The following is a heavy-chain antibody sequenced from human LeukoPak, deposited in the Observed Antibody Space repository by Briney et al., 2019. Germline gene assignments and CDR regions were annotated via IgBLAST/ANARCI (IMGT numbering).Heavy chain of an antibody. CDR3: ATRLGEFSSRDAFNI. D-gene: IGHD3-16*02. V-gene: IGHV1-24*01. J-gene: IGHJ3*02. Sequence: ASVKVSCKVSGYSLTELSMHWVRQAPGKGLEWVGGFSPGDGETIYAQRFQGRVTMTEATPTDTAYMELRSLTYEDTAVYYYATRLGEFSSRDAFNIWGQGTMVTVSS. CDR1: GYSLTELS. CDR2: FSPGDGET.